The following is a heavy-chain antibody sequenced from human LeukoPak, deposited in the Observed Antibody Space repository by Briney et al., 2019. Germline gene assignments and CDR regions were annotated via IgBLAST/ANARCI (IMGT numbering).Heavy chain of an antibody. Sequence: GGSLRLSCAASGFTFSSYGMSWVRQAPGKGLEWVGRIKSKTDGGTTDYAAPVKGRFTISRDDSKNTLYLQMNSLKTEDTAVYYCTTDYLTYYDSSGYSRFDYWGQGTLVTVSS. CDR3: TTDYLTYYDSSGYSRFDY. D-gene: IGHD3-22*01. CDR1: GFTFSSYG. V-gene: IGHV3-15*01. J-gene: IGHJ4*02. CDR2: IKSKTDGGTT.